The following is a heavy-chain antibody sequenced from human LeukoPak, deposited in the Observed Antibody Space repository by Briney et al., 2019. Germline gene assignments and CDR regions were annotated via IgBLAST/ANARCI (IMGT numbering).Heavy chain of an antibody. V-gene: IGHV3-30*03. J-gene: IGHJ4*02. Sequence: GGSLRLSCAASGFTFSSYSMNWVRQAPGKGLEWVALISFDGSNKYYADSVKGRFAISRDNAKNTLYLQMDNLRAEDSAVYYCARAGAPYSSSWTEYYFDHWGQGTLVTVSS. CDR1: GFTFSSYS. D-gene: IGHD6-13*01. CDR2: ISFDGSNK. CDR3: ARAGAPYSSSWTEYYFDH.